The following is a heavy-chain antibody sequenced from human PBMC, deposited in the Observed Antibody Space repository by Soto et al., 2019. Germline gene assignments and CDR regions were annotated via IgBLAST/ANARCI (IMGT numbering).Heavy chain of an antibody. CDR3: ARHLNGENFPVASHDY. CDR2: IYYSGST. CDR1: GGSISSSSYY. D-gene: IGHD2-8*01. V-gene: IGHV4-39*01. J-gene: IGHJ4*02. Sequence: SETLSLTCTVSGGSISSSSYYWGWIRQPPGKGLEWIGSIYYSGSTYYNPSLKSRVTISVDTSKNQFSLKLSSVTAADTAVYYCARHLNGENFPVASHDYWGQGTLVTVSS.